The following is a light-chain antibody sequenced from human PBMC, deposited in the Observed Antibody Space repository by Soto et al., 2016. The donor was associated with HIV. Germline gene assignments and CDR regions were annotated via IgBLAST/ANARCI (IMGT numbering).Light chain of an antibody. Sequence: DIRMTQSPASMSASLGESVTFTCRADEDLDSQLAWYQHIPGGPPKLLIYGSSRLESEVPQRFVGSGSGTIYYLTINGLRPEDFATYYCQQSKTFPHTFGQGT. CDR2: GSS. CDR3: QQSKTFPHT. J-gene: IGKJ2*01. V-gene: IGKV1-12*01. CDR1: EDLDSQ.